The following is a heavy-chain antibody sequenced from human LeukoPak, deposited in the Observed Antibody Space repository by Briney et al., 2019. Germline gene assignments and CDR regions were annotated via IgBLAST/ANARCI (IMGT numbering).Heavy chain of an antibody. CDR2: ISSSGSTI. CDR3: ASYGGPYGTGYYFDY. V-gene: IGHV3-48*03. D-gene: IGHD1-1*01. Sequence: PGGSLRLPCAASGFTFSSYEMNWVRQAPGKGLEWVSYISSSGSTIYYADSVKGRFTISRDNAKNSLYLQMNSLRAEDTAVYYCASYGGPYGTGYYFDYWGQGTLVTVSS. CDR1: GFTFSSYE. J-gene: IGHJ4*02.